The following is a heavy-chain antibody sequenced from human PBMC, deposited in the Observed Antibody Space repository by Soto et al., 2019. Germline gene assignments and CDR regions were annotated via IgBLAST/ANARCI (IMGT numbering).Heavy chain of an antibody. CDR3: ARGASTDCSNGVCSFFYNLDMDV. CDR1: GYSFTDYH. J-gene: IGHJ6*02. Sequence: QVQLVQSGAEVKKPGASVKVSCKASGYSFTDYHIHWVRQAPGQGLEWLGRTNPKSRGKSTAQKCQGWVTTTTDTSFRTASMELTRLTSDDTAIYCCARGASTDCSNGVCSFFYNLDMDVWGQGTTVTVSS. V-gene: IGHV1-2*04. D-gene: IGHD2-8*01. CDR2: TNPKSRGK.